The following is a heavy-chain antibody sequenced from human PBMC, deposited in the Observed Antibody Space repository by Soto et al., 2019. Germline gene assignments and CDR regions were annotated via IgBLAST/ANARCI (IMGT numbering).Heavy chain of an antibody. Sequence: QVQLVQSGAEVKKPGASVKVSCKASGYTFTAHYMHWVRQAPGQGLEWLGWINPISGDTNYAQKFQGWVTMSRDTSILTASMELSVPTSDDTAVYDCARDGAGNSYDADIWGQGTLVTVSS. CDR2: INPISGDT. J-gene: IGHJ4*02. CDR3: ARDGAGNSYDADI. CDR1: GYTFTAHY. D-gene: IGHD5-12*01. V-gene: IGHV1-2*04.